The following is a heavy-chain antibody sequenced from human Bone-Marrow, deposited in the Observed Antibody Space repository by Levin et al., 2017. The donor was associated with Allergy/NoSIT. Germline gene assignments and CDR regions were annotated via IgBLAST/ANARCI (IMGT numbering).Heavy chain of an antibody. CDR2: IYYTGTS. CDR3: ARVSSSSWEYFRY. D-gene: IGHD6-13*01. V-gene: IGHV4-59*01. CDR1: GGSIGRYY. Sequence: RASETLSLTCTVSGGSIGRYYYTWIRQSPGKGLEWIGKIYYTGTSTYSPSLESRVTMSVDTSKNQISLTLTSLTAADTAIYYCARVSSSSWEYFRYWGRGTRVTVSS. J-gene: IGHJ1*01.